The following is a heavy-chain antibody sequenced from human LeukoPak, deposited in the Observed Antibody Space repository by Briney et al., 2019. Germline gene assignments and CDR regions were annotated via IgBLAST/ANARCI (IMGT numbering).Heavy chain of an antibody. CDR3: ARGIAGEWLPI. Sequence: SETLSLTCTVSGNSISNYYWSWIRQPPGTGLGWIGYLYFSGSTNYNPSLKSRVTISVDTSKNQFSLKLSSVTAADTAMYYCARGIAGEWLPIWGQGTLVTVSS. CDR1: GNSISNYY. J-gene: IGHJ4*02. V-gene: IGHV4-59*01. D-gene: IGHD3-3*01. CDR2: LYFSGST.